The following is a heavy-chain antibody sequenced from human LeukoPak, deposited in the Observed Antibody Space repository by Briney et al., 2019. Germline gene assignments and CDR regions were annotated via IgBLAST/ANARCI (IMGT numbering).Heavy chain of an antibody. D-gene: IGHD3-3*02. J-gene: IGHJ5*02. Sequence: SETLSLTCTVSGGSISSSDSYWSWIRQPPGKGLEWIGYIYYSGSTYYNPSLKSRVTISVDTSKNQFSLKLSSVTAADTAVYYCARAVIPSIFGVVIWFDPWGQGTLVTVSS. CDR3: ARAVIPSIFGVVIWFDP. CDR1: GGSISSSDSY. CDR2: IYYSGST. V-gene: IGHV4-30-4*02.